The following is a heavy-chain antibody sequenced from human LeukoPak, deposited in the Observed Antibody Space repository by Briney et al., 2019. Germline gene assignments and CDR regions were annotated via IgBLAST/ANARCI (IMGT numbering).Heavy chain of an antibody. CDR1: GGSISSYY. J-gene: IGHJ4*02. CDR2: IYYSGST. V-gene: IGHV4-59*08. Sequence: KPSETLSLTCTVSGGSISSYYWSWIRQPPGKGLEWIGYIYYSGSTNYNPSLKSRVTISVDTSKNQFSLKLSSVTAADTAVYHCARPASYWGQGTLVTVSS. CDR3: ARPASY.